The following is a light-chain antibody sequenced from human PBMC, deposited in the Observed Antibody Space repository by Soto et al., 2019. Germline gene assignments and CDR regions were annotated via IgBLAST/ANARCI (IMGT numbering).Light chain of an antibody. CDR3: QQYDNPNLTVT. Sequence: DIQITQYPSSLSASVGDRVTITCQAIQDISNYLNWYQQKPGKAPKLLIYDASNLETGVPSRFSGSGSGTDFTFTISSLQPEDIATYYCQQYDNPNLTVTFGGGTKVDIK. CDR2: DAS. J-gene: IGKJ4*01. CDR1: QDISNY. V-gene: IGKV1-33*01.